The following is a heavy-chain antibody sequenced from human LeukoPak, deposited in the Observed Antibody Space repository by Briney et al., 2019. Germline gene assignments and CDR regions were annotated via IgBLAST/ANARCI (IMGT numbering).Heavy chain of an antibody. V-gene: IGHV3-11*01. CDR2: ISSSGSTI. J-gene: IGHJ3*02. Sequence: GGSLRLSCAASGFTFSDYDMSWIRQAPGKGLEWVSYISSSGSTIYYADSVKGRFTISRDNAKNSLCLQMNSLRAEDTAVYYCASESQRGYPDAFDIWGQGTMVTVSS. CDR1: GFTFSDYD. D-gene: IGHD5-18*01. CDR3: ASESQRGYPDAFDI.